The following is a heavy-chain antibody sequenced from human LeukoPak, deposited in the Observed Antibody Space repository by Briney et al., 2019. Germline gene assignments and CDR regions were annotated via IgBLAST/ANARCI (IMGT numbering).Heavy chain of an antibody. J-gene: IGHJ4*02. CDR2: ISGSGGST. CDR3: ARWVVAAGKFDY. Sequence: LGGSLRLSCAASGFTFSSYAMSWVRPAPGKGLEWVSAISGSGGSTYYADSVKGRFTISRANSKNTLYLQMNSLRAEDTAVYYCARWVVAAGKFDYWGQGTLVTVSS. D-gene: IGHD2-15*01. CDR1: GFTFSSYA. V-gene: IGHV3-23*01.